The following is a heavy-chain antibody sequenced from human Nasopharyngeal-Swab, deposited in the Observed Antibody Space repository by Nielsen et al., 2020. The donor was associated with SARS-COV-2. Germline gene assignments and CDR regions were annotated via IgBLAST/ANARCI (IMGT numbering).Heavy chain of an antibody. V-gene: IGHV3-48*02. CDR3: ARGLPFLEWLFLGDWFDP. J-gene: IGHJ5*02. CDR1: GFTFSSYS. Sequence: GGSLRLSCAASGFTFSSYSMNWVRQAPGKGLEWVSYISSSSSTMYYADSVKGRFTISRDNAKNSLYLQMNSLRDEDTAVYYCARGLPFLEWLFLGDWFDPWGQGTLVTVSS. D-gene: IGHD3-3*01. CDR2: ISSSSSTM.